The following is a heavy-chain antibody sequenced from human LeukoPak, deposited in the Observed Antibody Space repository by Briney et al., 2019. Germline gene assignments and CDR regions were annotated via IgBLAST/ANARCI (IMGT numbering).Heavy chain of an antibody. D-gene: IGHD6-19*01. V-gene: IGHV4-59*01. Sequence: SETLSLTCTVSGGSISSYYWSWIRQPPGKGLEWIGYIYYSGSTNYNPSLKSRVTISVDTSKNQFSLKLSSVTAADTAVYYCARAFVSSGVAWEYYFDYWGQGTLVTVS. CDR1: GGSISSYY. CDR2: IYYSGST. CDR3: ARAFVSSGVAWEYYFDY. J-gene: IGHJ4*02.